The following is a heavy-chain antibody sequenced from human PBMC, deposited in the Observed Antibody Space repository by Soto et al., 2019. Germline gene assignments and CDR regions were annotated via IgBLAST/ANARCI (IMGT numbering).Heavy chain of an antibody. CDR3: AALDTAMVKTAGY. D-gene: IGHD5-18*01. J-gene: IGHJ4*02. CDR2: VKQDGSEE. CDR1: GYSSSTYW. Sequence: GGSLRLSCAASGYSSSTYWMSWVRQAPGKGLEWVANVKQDGSEEYYVDSVKGRFTISRDNAKNSLYLQMNSLRVEDTAVYYCAALDTAMVKTAGYWGQGTLVTVS. V-gene: IGHV3-7*01.